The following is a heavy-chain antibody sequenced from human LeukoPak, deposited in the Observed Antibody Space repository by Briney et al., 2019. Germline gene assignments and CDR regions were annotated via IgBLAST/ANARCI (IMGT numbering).Heavy chain of an antibody. CDR3: ARRSCSGGSCYSPDFDY. D-gene: IGHD2-15*01. J-gene: IGHJ4*02. Sequence: SETLSLTCTVSGGSISSYYWSWIRQPPGKGLEWIGYIYYSGSTNYNPSLKSRVTISVDTSKNQFSLKLSSVTAADTAVYYCARRSCSGGSCYSPDFDYWGQGTLVTVSS. CDR2: IYYSGST. CDR1: GGSISSYY. V-gene: IGHV4-59*12.